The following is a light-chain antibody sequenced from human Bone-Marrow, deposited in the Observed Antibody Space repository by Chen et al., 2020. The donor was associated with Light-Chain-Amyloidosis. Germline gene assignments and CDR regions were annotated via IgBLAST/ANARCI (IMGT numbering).Light chain of an antibody. CDR3: QQYGTSPLT. V-gene: IGKV3-20*01. Sequence: EIVLTQPPCTLSLSPGEGANLSCRASQTISNTYLTWYQQKFGQAPRLLIYGSSSRATGIPDRFTGSGSGTDFTLTINRLEPEDFAMYYCQQYGTSPLTFGGGTKVEIK. CDR1: QTISNTY. J-gene: IGKJ4*01. CDR2: GSS.